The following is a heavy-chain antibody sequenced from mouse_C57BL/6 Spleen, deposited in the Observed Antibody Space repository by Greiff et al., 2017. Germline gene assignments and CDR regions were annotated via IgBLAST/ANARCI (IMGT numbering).Heavy chain of an antibody. V-gene: IGHV1-52*01. J-gene: IGHJ2*01. CDR3: ARRGWNYFDY. Sequence: QVHVKQPGAELVRPGSSVKLSCKASGYTFTSYWMHWVKQRPIQGLEWIGNIDPSDSETHYNQKFKDKATLTVDKSSSTAYMQLSSLTSEDSAVYYCARRGWNYFDYWGQGTTLTVSS. CDR1: GYTFTSYW. CDR2: IDPSDSET. D-gene: IGHD1-1*02.